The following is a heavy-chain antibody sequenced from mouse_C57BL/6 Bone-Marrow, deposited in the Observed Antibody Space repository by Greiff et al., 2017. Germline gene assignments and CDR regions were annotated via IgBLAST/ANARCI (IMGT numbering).Heavy chain of an antibody. Sequence: EVQLVESGGGLVQPKGSLKLSCAASGFSFNTYAMNWVRQAPGKGLEWVARIRSKSNNYAPYYADSVKDRFTISRDDSDSMLYLQMNNLRTEDTDMYDCVRGWFAYWGQETLVTVSA. CDR3: VRGWFAY. CDR1: GFSFNTYA. V-gene: IGHV10-1*01. CDR2: IRSKSNNYAP. J-gene: IGHJ3*01.